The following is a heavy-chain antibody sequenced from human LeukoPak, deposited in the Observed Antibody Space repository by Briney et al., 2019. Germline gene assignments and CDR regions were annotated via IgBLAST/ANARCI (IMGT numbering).Heavy chain of an antibody. Sequence: GGSLRLSCAASGFTLSSYWMSWVRQAPGKGLEWVANIKQDGSETNYVDSVKGRFTISRDNAKKSLYLQMNSLRDEDTAVYYCAQLRTYDYWGQGTLVTVSS. J-gene: IGHJ4*02. D-gene: IGHD4-23*01. V-gene: IGHV3-7*01. CDR1: GFTLSSYW. CDR3: AQLRTYDY. CDR2: IKQDGSET.